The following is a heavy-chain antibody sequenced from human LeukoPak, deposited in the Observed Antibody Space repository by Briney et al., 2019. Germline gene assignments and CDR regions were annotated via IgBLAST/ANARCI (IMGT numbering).Heavy chain of an antibody. CDR3: ARDRSECSGGSCYSGGFDY. CDR2: IYSGGSP. CDR1: GFTVSSNN. V-gene: IGHV3-53*01. J-gene: IGHJ4*02. D-gene: IGHD2-15*01. Sequence: PGGSLRLSCAASGFTVSSNNMSWVRQAPGKGLEWVSVIYSGGSPYYADSVKGRFTISRDNPNNTLYLQMNSLRAEDTAVYYCARDRSECSGGSCYSGGFDYWGQGTLVTVSS.